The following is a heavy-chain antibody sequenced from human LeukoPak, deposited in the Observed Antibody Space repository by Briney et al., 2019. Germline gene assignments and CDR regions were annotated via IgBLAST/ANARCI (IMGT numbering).Heavy chain of an antibody. CDR1: GFTFSSYA. CDR3: ARDPYRDAPDYFDY. V-gene: IGHV3-30-3*01. CDR2: ISDDGTFA. Sequence: GGSLRLSCAASGFTFSSYAMHWVRQAPGKGLEWVAVISDDGTFALYGDSVRGRFTISRDSSKNTLYLQMNSLRPEDTAVYYCARDPYRDAPDYFDYWGQGTLVTVSS. J-gene: IGHJ4*02. D-gene: IGHD1-14*01.